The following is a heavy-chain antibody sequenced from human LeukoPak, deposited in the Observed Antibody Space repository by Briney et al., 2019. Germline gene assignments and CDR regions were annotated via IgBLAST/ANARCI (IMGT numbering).Heavy chain of an antibody. J-gene: IGHJ4*02. CDR1: GYTFTGYY. CDR3: ARDPPVAGYYFDY. D-gene: IGHD6-19*01. V-gene: IGHV1-2*02. CDR2: INPNSGGT. Sequence: ASVRVSFKASGYTFTGYYMHWVRQAPGQGLEWMGWINPNSGGTNYAQKFQGRVTMTRDTSISTAYMELSRLRSDDTAVYYCARDPPVAGYYFDYWGQGTLVTVSS.